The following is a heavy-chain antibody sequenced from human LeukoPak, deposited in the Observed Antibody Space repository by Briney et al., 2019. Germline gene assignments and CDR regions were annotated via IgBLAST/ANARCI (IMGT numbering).Heavy chain of an antibody. CDR2: IYYSGST. V-gene: IGHV4-39*01. J-gene: IGHJ4*02. CDR3: ARASYSYDISGWVPFDY. CDR1: GDSISSSSSY. D-gene: IGHD3-22*01. Sequence: SETLSLTCTVSGDSISSSSSYWGWIRQPPGKGLEWIGSIYYSGSTYYNTSLKSRVTISVDTSNNQFSLKLNSVTAADTAVYYCARASYSYDISGWVPFDYWGQGTLVTVSS.